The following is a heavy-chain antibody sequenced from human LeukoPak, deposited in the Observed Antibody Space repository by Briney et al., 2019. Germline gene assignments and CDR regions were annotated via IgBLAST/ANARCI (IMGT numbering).Heavy chain of an antibody. CDR3: ARRLEYSGSKGVFDY. Sequence: PGGSLRLSCAASGFAVTTNYMTLVRQAPGKGLEWVSIIYSGGYTDYADSVKGRFTISRDNSKNTLDLQMNSLRAEDTAVYYCARRLEYSGSKGVFDYWGQGILVTVSS. CDR1: GFAVTTNY. V-gene: IGHV3-66*01. CDR2: IYSGGYT. D-gene: IGHD1-26*01. J-gene: IGHJ4*02.